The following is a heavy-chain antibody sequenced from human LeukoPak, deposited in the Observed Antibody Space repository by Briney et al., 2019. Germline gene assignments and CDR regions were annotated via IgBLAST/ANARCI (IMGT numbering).Heavy chain of an antibody. CDR1: GFSFSSYS. CDR3: ARVRGAPGY. J-gene: IGHJ4*02. V-gene: IGHV3-48*02. Sequence: SGGSLRLSCAASGFSFSSYSMNWVRQAPGKGLEWVSYISSSSSTIYYADSVKGRFTISRDNAKNSLDLQMNSLRDEDTAVYYCARVRGAPGYWGQGILVTVSS. D-gene: IGHD1-26*01. CDR2: ISSSSSTI.